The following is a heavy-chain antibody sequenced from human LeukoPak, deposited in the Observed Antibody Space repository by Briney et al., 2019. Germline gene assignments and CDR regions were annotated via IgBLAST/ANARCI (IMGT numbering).Heavy chain of an antibody. CDR1: GGSISSGGYY. Sequence: PSQTLSLTCTVSGGSISSGGYYWSWIRQPPGKGLEWIGYIYHSGSTYYNPSLKSRVAISVDTSKNQFSLKLSSVTAADTAVYYCARVGQQLPQGNAFDIWGQGAMVTVSS. J-gene: IGHJ3*02. D-gene: IGHD6-13*01. CDR2: IYHSGST. CDR3: ARVGQQLPQGNAFDI. V-gene: IGHV4-30-2*01.